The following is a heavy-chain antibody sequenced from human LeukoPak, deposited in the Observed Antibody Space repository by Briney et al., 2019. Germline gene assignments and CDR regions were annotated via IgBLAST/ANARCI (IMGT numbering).Heavy chain of an antibody. V-gene: IGHV1-18*01. CDR1: GYTFTSYG. D-gene: IGHD2-15*01. CDR2: ISAYNGNT. CDR3: ARDVEITVKYCSGGSCYSDYYYGMDV. J-gene: IGHJ6*02. Sequence: GASVKVSCKASGYTFTSYGISWVRQAPGQGLEWMGWISAYNGNTNYAQKLQGRVTMTTDTSTSTAYMELSSLRSDDTAVYYCARDVEITVKYCSGGSCYSDYYYGMDVWGQGTTVTVSS.